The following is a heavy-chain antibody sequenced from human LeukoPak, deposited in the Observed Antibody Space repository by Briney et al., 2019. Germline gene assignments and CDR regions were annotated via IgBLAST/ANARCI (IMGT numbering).Heavy chain of an antibody. D-gene: IGHD3-3*01. Sequence: SSETLSLTCTVSGGSISSYYWSWIRQPAGKGLEWIGRIYTSGSTNYNPSLKSRVTMSVDTSKNQFSLKLSSVTAADTAVYYCARDRSPYYDFWGGHKEGNWFDPWGQGTLVTVSS. CDR3: ARDRSPYYDFWGGHKEGNWFDP. V-gene: IGHV4-4*07. J-gene: IGHJ5*02. CDR1: GGSISSYY. CDR2: IYTSGST.